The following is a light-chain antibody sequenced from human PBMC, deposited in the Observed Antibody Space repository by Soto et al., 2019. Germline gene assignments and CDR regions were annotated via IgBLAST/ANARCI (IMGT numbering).Light chain of an antibody. CDR3: QKYNNWPIT. V-gene: IGKV3-15*01. Sequence: IVMTQSPATRSVSTAERATLACRASQSVSSDLAGYQQKPGLAPSLLINGASTRATAIPAGFSGSGSGTQFTLTISSLQAEDFAVYHCQKYNNWPITFGNGTRLQIK. CDR1: QSVSSD. J-gene: IGKJ5*01. CDR2: GAS.